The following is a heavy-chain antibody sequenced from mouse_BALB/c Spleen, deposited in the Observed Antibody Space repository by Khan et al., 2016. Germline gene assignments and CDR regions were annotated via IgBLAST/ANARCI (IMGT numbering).Heavy chain of an antibody. Sequence: QVQLQQPGTELVRPGASVKLSCKASGYSFTRYWMNWVKQRPGQGLEWIGMIHPSDSESRLNQKFKDKATLTVDNSSSIAYMQLSSPTSEDSAVFNCRGADDGDHLYYARDYEGQGASVTVSS. V-gene: IGHV1S82*01. J-gene: IGHJ4*01. CDR2: IHPSDSES. CDR3: RGADDGDHLYYARDY. CDR1: GYSFTRYW. D-gene: IGHD4-1*01.